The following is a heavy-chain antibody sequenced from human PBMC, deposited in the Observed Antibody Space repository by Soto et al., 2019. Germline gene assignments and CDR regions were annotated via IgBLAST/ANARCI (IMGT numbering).Heavy chain of an antibody. Sequence: PSETLSLTCTVSGGSISSSSYYWGWIRQPPGKGLEWIGSIYYSGSTYYNPSLKSRVTISVDTSKNQFSLKLSSVTAADTAVYYCARHELEVYVSTGYHGYWGEGTLFTVAS. CDR3: ARHELEVYVSTGYHGY. CDR1: GGSISSSSYY. J-gene: IGHJ4*02. V-gene: IGHV4-39*01. D-gene: IGHD3-22*01. CDR2: IYYSGST.